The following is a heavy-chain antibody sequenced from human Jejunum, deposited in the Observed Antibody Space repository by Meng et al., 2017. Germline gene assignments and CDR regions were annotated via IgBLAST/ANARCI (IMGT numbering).Heavy chain of an antibody. CDR3: ARGGFFEAAAANLIDS. Sequence: GQLKGSGPGLGRPSEPLSLPCTCSGGFVSSGNYYWSWIRQPPGKGLEWIGYIYYSGSTNYNPSLKSRVTISVDTSKNQFSLKLSSVTAADTAVYYCARGGFFEAAAANLIDSWGQGTLVTVSS. V-gene: IGHV4-61*01. CDR2: IYYSGST. J-gene: IGHJ4*02. D-gene: IGHD6-13*01. CDR1: GGFVSSGNYY.